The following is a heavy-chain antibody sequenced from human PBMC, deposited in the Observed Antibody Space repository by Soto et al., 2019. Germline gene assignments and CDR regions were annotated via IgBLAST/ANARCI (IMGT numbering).Heavy chain of an antibody. CDR1: GYTFTSYG. J-gene: IGHJ3*02. CDR3: ARDFLQDARAFDI. V-gene: IGHV1-18*03. Sequence: ASVQVSCKASGYTFTSYGIRWVRQAPGQGLEWMGWISAYNGNTNYAQKLQGRVTITTDTSTSTAYMELRSLRSDDMAVYYCARDFLQDARAFDIWGQGTMVTVSS. CDR2: ISAYNGNT. D-gene: IGHD2-15*01.